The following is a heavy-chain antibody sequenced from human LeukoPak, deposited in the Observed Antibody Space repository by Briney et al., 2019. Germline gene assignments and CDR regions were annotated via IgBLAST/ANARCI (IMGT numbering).Heavy chain of an antibody. CDR3: AGLVGRYSSGLYYYYFDY. J-gene: IGHJ4*02. V-gene: IGHV4-4*02. CDR2: MYLSGTT. D-gene: IGHD3-22*01. CDR1: GDSINSLDL. Sequence: SETLSLTCTVSGDSINSLDLWSWVRQPPGKGLEWIGEMYLSGTTHSNPSVKSRVTISIGRSKNQFFLNLSSVTAADTAVYYCAGLVGRYSSGLYYYYFDYWGQGTLVTVSS.